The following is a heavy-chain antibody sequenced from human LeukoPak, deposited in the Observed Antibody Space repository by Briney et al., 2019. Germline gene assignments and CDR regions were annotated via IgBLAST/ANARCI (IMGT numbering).Heavy chain of an antibody. D-gene: IGHD6-19*01. CDR3: ARTAVAGNNWFDP. CDR2: IKPDGTET. CDR1: GFTFSASW. V-gene: IGHV3-7*01. J-gene: IGHJ5*02. Sequence: GGSLRLSCAASGFTFSASWMNWARQAPGKGLEWVANIKPDGTETYYADSVKGRFTISRDNAENSLYLQMHSLRAEDTAVYYCARTAVAGNNWFDPWGQGTLVTVSS.